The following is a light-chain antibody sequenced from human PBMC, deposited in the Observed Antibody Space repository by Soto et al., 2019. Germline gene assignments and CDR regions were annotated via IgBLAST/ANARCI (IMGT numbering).Light chain of an antibody. V-gene: IGKV1-12*01. J-gene: IGKJ5*01. Sequence: DIQMTQSPSTLPSFVGDRVTITCRASQGISSWLAWYQQKPGKAPKLLIYAASSLQSGVPSRFSARGSGTDFTLTISSLQPEDFATYYCQQANSFTPTFGQGTRLEIK. CDR3: QQANSFTPT. CDR2: AAS. CDR1: QGISSW.